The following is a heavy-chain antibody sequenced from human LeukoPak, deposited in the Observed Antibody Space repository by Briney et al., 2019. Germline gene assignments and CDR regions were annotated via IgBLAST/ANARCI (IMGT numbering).Heavy chain of an antibody. CDR1: GFTFSSYE. CDR2: ISFDGGNK. Sequence: PGGSLRLSCAASGFTFSSYEMHWVRQAPGKGLEWLTVISFDGGNKFCADSVKGRFTISRDNSKNTLYLQMSSLRAEDTAVYYCARDPKKWGQGTLVTVSS. V-gene: IGHV3-30*04. J-gene: IGHJ4*02. CDR3: ARDPKK.